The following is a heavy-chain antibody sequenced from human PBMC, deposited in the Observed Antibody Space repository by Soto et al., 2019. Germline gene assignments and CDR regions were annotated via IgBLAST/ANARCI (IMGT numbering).Heavy chain of an antibody. CDR1: GGSISRYY. J-gene: IGHJ6*02. CDR2: RYNTGST. CDR3: ARDLWGYCGTDCYPLDV. D-gene: IGHD2-21*02. V-gene: IGHV4-59*01. Sequence: QVQLQESGPGLVKPSETLSLTCTVSGGSISRYYWSWIRQPPGKGLEWIGYRYNTGSTGYNPSFKSRVTISVDTSKNQCSLKLNSVTAADTAVYYCARDLWGYCGTDCYPLDVWGQGTTVTVSS.